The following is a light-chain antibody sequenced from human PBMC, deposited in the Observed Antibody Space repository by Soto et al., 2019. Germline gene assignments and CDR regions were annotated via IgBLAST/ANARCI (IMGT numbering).Light chain of an antibody. J-gene: IGKJ1*01. CDR1: LSVSRN. CDR2: DAS. Sequence: EIVMTHSPSTLSFSPGERATLSFMASLSVSRNLAWYQQKPGQAPRLLIFDASTRATGIPARFSGSGSGTEFTLTITSLQSEDFAVYYCQQYNAWPRTFGQGTKVDI. V-gene: IGKV3-15*01. CDR3: QQYNAWPRT.